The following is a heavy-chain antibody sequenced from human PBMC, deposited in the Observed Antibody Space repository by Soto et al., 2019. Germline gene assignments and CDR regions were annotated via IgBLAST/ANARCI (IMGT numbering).Heavy chain of an antibody. Sequence: QVQLVESGGGVVQPGRSLRLSCAASGFTFSSYGIHWVRQAPGKGLEWVAIISYDGSNRNYADSVKGRFTISRDNSKNTVFLQMNRLRPEDTAVYYCAKDTYYYDTTGYYVYDFWGQGTLVTVSS. J-gene: IGHJ4*02. CDR1: GFTFSSYG. CDR2: ISYDGSNR. V-gene: IGHV3-30*18. D-gene: IGHD3-22*01. CDR3: AKDTYYYDTTGYYVYDF.